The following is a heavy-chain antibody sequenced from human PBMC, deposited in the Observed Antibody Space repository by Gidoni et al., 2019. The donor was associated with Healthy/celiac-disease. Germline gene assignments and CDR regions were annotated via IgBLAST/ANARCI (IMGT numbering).Heavy chain of an antibody. D-gene: IGHD3-3*01. Sequence: QLQLQESGPGLVKPSETLSLTCTISVGSISSSSYYWGWIRQPPGKGLEWIGSIYYSGSTYYNPSLKSRVTISVDTSKNQFSLKLSSVTAADTAVYYCARHFKFPYYDFWSGYSGGPFDYWGQGTLVTVSS. CDR3: ARHFKFPYYDFWSGYSGGPFDY. J-gene: IGHJ4*02. V-gene: IGHV4-39*01. CDR2: IYYSGST. CDR1: VGSISSSSYY.